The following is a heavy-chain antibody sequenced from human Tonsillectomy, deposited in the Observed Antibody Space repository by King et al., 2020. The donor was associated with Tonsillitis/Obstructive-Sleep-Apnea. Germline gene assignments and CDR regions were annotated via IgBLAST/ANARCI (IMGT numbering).Heavy chain of an antibody. D-gene: IGHD5-12*01. CDR1: GFTFSTYE. V-gene: IGHV3-48*03. CDR3: ARDSLGWYFDL. J-gene: IGHJ2*01. Sequence: VQLVESGGGLVQPGGSLRLSCAASGFTFSTYEMNWVRQAPGKGLEWVSFISSSGSTRYYADSVKGRFTISRDNAKNSLYLQMNSLRAEDTAVYYCARDSLGWYFDLWGRGTLVSVSS. CDR2: ISSSGSTR.